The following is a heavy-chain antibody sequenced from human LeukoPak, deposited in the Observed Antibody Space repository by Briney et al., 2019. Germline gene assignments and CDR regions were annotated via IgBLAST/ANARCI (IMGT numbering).Heavy chain of an antibody. CDR3: AEGGYSFDFDY. D-gene: IGHD5-18*01. J-gene: IGHJ4*02. Sequence: EPGGSLRLSCAASGFTFTSYAMSWVRQAPGKGLEWVSAISDSGGNTYYADSVKGRFTISRDNSKNTLYLQMNSLRAEDTAVYYCAEGGYSFDFDYWGQGTLVTVSS. CDR1: GFTFTSYA. V-gene: IGHV3-23*01. CDR2: ISDSGGNT.